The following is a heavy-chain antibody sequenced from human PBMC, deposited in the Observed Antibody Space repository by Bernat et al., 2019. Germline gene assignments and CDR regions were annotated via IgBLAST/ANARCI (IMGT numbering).Heavy chain of an antibody. CDR2: IRSKANSYAT. CDR1: GFTFSGSA. CDR3: TRPGWNSGLDY. D-gene: IGHD1-7*01. V-gene: IGHV3-73*02. Sequence: EVQLVESGGGLVQPGGSLKLYCAASGFTFSGSAMHWVRQASGKGLEWVGRIRSKANSYATAYAASVKGRFTISRDDSKNTAYLQMNSLKTEDTAVYYCTRPGWNSGLDYWGQGTLVTVSS. J-gene: IGHJ4*02.